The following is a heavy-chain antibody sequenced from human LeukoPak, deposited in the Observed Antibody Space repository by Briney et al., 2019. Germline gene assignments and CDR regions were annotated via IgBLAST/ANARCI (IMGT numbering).Heavy chain of an antibody. V-gene: IGHV1-8*01. CDR2: MNPNSGNS. CDR1: GYTFTSYD. CDR3: ARGGYYYDSSAFYPFDY. D-gene: IGHD3-22*01. J-gene: IGHJ4*02. Sequence: ASVKVSCQASGYTFTSYDINWVRQATGQGLEWMGWMNPNSGNSGYAQKFQGRVSMTRNISIATAYMELSSLRSEDTAVYYCARGGYYYDSSAFYPFDYWGQGTLVTVSS.